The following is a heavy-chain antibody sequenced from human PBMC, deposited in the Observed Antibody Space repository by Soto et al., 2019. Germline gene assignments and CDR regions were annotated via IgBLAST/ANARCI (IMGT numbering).Heavy chain of an antibody. CDR2: IFYSGST. Sequence: QVQLQESGPGLVKPSQTLSLTCTVSGGPISSGDYYWTWIRQPPGKGLEWIGYIFYSGSTYYNPSLKSRVTISVDPSKKQFSLKLSSVTAADTAVYYWARRGYSYGVDAFDIWGQGTMVTVSS. CDR1: GGPISSGDYY. V-gene: IGHV4-30-4*01. J-gene: IGHJ3*02. D-gene: IGHD5-18*01. CDR3: ARRGYSYGVDAFDI.